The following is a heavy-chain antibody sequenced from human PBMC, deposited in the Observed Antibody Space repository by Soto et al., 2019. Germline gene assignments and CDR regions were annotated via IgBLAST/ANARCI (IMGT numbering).Heavy chain of an antibody. V-gene: IGHV4-30-4*01. CDR3: ARFAPLEWSR. D-gene: IGHD3-3*01. CDR2: IYYSGST. J-gene: IGHJ4*02. Sequence: QVQLQESGPGLVKPSQTLSLTCTVSGGSISSGDYYWSWIRQPPGKGLEWIGYIYYSGSTYYNPSLKXLVRIXXDTSKNQFSLKLTSVTAADTAVYYCARFAPLEWSRWGQGTLVTVSS. CDR1: GGSISSGDYY.